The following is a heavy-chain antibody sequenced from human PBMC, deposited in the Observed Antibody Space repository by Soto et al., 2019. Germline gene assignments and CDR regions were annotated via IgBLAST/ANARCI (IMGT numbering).Heavy chain of an antibody. J-gene: IGHJ5*02. CDR2: IYYSGST. CDR3: ARARLSRSWWFDP. D-gene: IGHD3-10*01. CDR1: GGSISSYY. V-gene: IGHV4-59*01. Sequence: QVQLQESGPGLVKPSETLSLTCTVSGGSISSYYWRWIRQPPGKGLAWIGYIYYSGSTNYNPSLKSRVTISVDTSKNQFSLNRGSVTAADTAVYYCARARLSRSWWFDPWGQGTLVTVSS.